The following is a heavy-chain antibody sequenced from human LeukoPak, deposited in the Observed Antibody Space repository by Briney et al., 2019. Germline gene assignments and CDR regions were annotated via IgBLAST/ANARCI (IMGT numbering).Heavy chain of an antibody. CDR2: ISYDGSNK. CDR1: GFTFSSYG. D-gene: IGHD1-26*01. Sequence: GRSLRLSCAASGFTFSSYGMHWVRQAPGKGLEWVAVISYDGSNKYYADSVKGRFTISRDNAKNSLYLQMNSLRAEDTALYYCAKDSTWELLYGCFDYWGQGTLVTVSS. CDR3: AKDSTWELLYGCFDY. J-gene: IGHJ4*02. V-gene: IGHV3-30*18.